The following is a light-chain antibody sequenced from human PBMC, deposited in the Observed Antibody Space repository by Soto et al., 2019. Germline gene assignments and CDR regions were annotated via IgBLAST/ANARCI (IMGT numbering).Light chain of an antibody. Sequence: DIQMTQSPSTLSASVGDRVTTTCRGSQSMSIWLAWYQQKPGKAPKLLIYAASSLQSGVPSRFSGSGSGTEFTLTISGLLPEDFATYHCQQLNTLPFTFGQGTRLEI. CDR2: AAS. V-gene: IGKV1-5*01. CDR1: QSMSIW. CDR3: QQLNTLPFT. J-gene: IGKJ5*01.